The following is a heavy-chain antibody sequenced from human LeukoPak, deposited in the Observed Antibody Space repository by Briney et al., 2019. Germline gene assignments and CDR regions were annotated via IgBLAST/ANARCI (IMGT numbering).Heavy chain of an antibody. V-gene: IGHV3-11*01. CDR2: ISSSGSTI. CDR1: GFTFSDYC. Sequence: PGGSLRPSCAASGFTFSDYCMSWIRQAPGKGLEWVSYISSSGSTIYYADSVKGRFTISRDNAKNSLYLQMNSLRAGDTAVYYCARVGYGPNWFDPWGQGTLVTVSS. D-gene: IGHD4-17*01. J-gene: IGHJ5*02. CDR3: ARVGYGPNWFDP.